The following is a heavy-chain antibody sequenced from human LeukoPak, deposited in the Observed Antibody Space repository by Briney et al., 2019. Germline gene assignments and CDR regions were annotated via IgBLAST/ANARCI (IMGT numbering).Heavy chain of an antibody. CDR3: ARGHDILTGYDAFDI. D-gene: IGHD3-9*01. V-gene: IGHV1-69*04. CDR2: IIPILGIA. J-gene: IGHJ3*02. CDR1: GGTFSSYA. Sequence: GASVKVSCMASGGTFSSYAISWVRQAPGQGLEWMGRIIPILGIANYAQKFQGRVTITADKSTSTAYMELSSLRSEDTAVYYCARGHDILTGYDAFDIWGQGTMVTVSS.